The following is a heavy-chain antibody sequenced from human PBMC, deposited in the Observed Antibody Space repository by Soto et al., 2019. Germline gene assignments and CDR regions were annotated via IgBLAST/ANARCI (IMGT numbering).Heavy chain of an antibody. CDR1: GFPFSTYA. CDR3: AKVSLGALTFTDYYYYGLDV. J-gene: IGHJ6*02. CDR2: ISGGGGTT. V-gene: IGHV3-23*01. Sequence: VGSLRLSCAASGFPFSTYAMNWVRQAPGKGLEWVSAISGGGGTTYSADSVKGRVTISRDNSKNTLYLQMNSLRAEDTAVYYCAKVSLGALTFTDYYYYGLDVWGQGTTVTVSS. D-gene: IGHD1-26*01.